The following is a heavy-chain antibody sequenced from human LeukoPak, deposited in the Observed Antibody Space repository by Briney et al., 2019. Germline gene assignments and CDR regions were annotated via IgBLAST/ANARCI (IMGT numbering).Heavy chain of an antibody. Sequence: ASVKVSCKASGYTFTTYYMHRVRQAPGQGLEWMGIINPSGGSTSYAQKFQGRVTMTRDTSTSTVYMELSSLRSEDTAVYYCAGTGYSSSWYSQFDYWGQGTLVTVSS. V-gene: IGHV1-46*01. CDR1: GYTFTTYY. CDR3: AGTGYSSSWYSQFDY. D-gene: IGHD6-13*01. CDR2: INPSGGST. J-gene: IGHJ4*02.